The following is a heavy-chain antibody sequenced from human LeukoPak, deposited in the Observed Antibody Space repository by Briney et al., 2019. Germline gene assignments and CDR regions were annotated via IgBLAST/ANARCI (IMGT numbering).Heavy chain of an antibody. CDR3: ARETGYYDSSGLDY. D-gene: IGHD3-22*01. Sequence: GGSLRLSCAASGFTFRSYGMHWVRQAPGKGLEWVAVIWYDGSNKYYADSVKGRFTISRDNSKNTLYLQMNSLRAEDTAVYYCARETGYYDSSGLDYWGEATLVTVSS. CDR2: IWYDGSNK. CDR1: GFTFRSYG. J-gene: IGHJ4*02. V-gene: IGHV3-33*01.